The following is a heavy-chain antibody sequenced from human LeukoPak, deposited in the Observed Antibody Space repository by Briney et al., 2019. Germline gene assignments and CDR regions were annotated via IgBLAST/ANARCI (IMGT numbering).Heavy chain of an antibody. CDR1: GGSISSGSYY. D-gene: IGHD2-15*01. J-gene: IGHJ4*02. V-gene: IGHV4-61*02. CDR2: IYTSGST. Sequence: PSQTLSLTCTVSGGSISSGSYYWSWIRQPAGKGLEIGRIYTSGSTYYNPSLKSRVTISVDTSKNQFSLKLSSVTAADTAVYYCASIVVVAATPDYWGQGTLVTVSS. CDR3: ASIVVVAATPDY.